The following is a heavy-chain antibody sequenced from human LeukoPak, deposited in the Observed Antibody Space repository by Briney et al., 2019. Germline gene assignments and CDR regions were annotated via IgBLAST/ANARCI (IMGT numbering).Heavy chain of an antibody. CDR3: AKVSPYYYDSSGYYYFDY. CDR1: GFTLSTNA. CDR2: ISGSGAST. D-gene: IGHD3-22*01. J-gene: IGHJ4*02. V-gene: IGHV3-23*01. Sequence: GGSLRLSCLTSGFTLSTNAMSWVRQAPGKGLEWISGISGSGASTYYADSVKGRFTISRDNSKNTLYLQMNSLRAEDTAVYYCAKVSPYYYDSSGYYYFDYWGQGTLVTVSS.